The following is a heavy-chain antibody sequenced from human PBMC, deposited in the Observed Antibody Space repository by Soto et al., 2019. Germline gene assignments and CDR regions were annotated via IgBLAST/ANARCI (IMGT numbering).Heavy chain of an antibody. V-gene: IGHV3-15*01. J-gene: IGHJ4*02. D-gene: IGHD2-8*01. CDR3: TTVHCTNGVCYRGYYFDY. CDR2: IKSKTDGGTT. Sequence: GGSLRLSCAASGFTFSNAWMSWVRQAPGKGLEWVGRIKSKTDGGTTDYAAPVKGRFTISRDDSKNTLYLQMNSLKTEDTAVYYCTTVHCTNGVCYRGYYFDYWGQGTLVTVSS. CDR1: GFTFSNAW.